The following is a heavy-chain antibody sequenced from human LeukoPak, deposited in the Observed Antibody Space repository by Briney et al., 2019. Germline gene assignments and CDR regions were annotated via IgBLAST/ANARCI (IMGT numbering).Heavy chain of an antibody. D-gene: IGHD3-3*01. CDR2: IIPIFGTA. J-gene: IGHJ4*02. CDR1: GGTFSSYA. Sequence: ASVKVSCKASGGTFSSYAISWVRQAPGQGLEWMGGIIPIFGTANYAQKFQGRVTITADESTSTAYMELSSLRSEDTAVYYCARDDFWSGYQSTRFDYWGLGTLVTVSS. CDR3: ARDDFWSGYQSTRFDY. V-gene: IGHV1-69*13.